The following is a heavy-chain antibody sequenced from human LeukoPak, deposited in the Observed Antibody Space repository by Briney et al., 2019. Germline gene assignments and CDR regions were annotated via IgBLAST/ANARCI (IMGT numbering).Heavy chain of an antibody. CDR3: ARYCSSSRCRYFDY. CDR2: IYYTGST. Sequence: TSETLSLTCTVSHGSISSYFWSWIRQPPGKGLEYIGYIYYTGSTKYNPSLKSRVTISVDTSKNQFSLMLTSVTAADTAVYFCARYCSSSRCRYFDYWGQGTLVTVSS. J-gene: IGHJ4*02. D-gene: IGHD2-2*01. V-gene: IGHV4-59*01. CDR1: HGSISSYF.